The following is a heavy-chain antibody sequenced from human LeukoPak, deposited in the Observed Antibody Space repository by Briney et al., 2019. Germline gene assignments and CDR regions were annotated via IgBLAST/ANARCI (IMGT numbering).Heavy chain of an antibody. D-gene: IGHD2-15*01. CDR1: GGSIISGDYY. V-gene: IGHV4-30-4*01. CDR2: IYYSGST. CDR3: ARASSSRGYCSGGSCNSPDY. Sequence: TLSLTCTVSGGSIISGDYYWSWIRQPPGKGLEWIGYIYYSGSTYYNPSLKSRVTISVDTSNNQFSLKLSSVTAADAAVYYCARASSSRGYCSGGSCNSPDYWGQGTLVTVSS. J-gene: IGHJ4*02.